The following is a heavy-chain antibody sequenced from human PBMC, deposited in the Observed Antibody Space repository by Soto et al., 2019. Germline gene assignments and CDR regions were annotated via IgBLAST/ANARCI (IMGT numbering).Heavy chain of an antibody. CDR3: TIGAGWTTDY. J-gene: IGHJ4*02. CDR1: AGSIRSNY. V-gene: IGHV4-59*01. D-gene: IGHD6-19*01. Sequence: QVQLQESGPGLVRPSEPLSLTCTVSAGSIRSNYWNWMRQAPGKGLEWIGLIHYIANTSYIPSLKRRVTISLGTSKNPFSLDLSSVTAAATAVYYCTIGAGWTTDYWSQGTRVTVSS. CDR2: IHYIANT.